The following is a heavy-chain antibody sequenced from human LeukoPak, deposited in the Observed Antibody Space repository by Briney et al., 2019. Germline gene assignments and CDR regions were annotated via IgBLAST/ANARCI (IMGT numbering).Heavy chain of an antibody. D-gene: IGHD3-10*01. V-gene: IGHV3-21*01. CDR2: ISSSSSYI. J-gene: IGHJ3*02. Sequence: GGSLRLSCAASGFTFSSYSMNWVRQAPGKGLEWVSSISSSSSYIYYADSVKGRFTISRDNAKNSLYLQMNSLRAEDTAVYYCARTLIWFGELFLDAFDIWGQGTMVTVSS. CDR3: ARTLIWFGELFLDAFDI. CDR1: GFTFSSYS.